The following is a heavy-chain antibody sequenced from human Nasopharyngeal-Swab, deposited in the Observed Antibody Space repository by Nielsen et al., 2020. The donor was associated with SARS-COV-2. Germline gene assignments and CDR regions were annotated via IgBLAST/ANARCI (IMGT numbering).Heavy chain of an antibody. V-gene: IGHV4-38-2*02. D-gene: IGHD6-19*01. CDR3: ARERQWLVPDAFDI. Sequence: SETLSLTCTVSGYSINSGYYWGWIRQPPGKGLEWIASIFHSGSTNYNPSLKSRVTISVDTSKNQFSLKLSSVTAADTAVYYCARERQWLVPDAFDIWGQGTMVTVSS. CDR1: GYSINSGYY. CDR2: IFHSGST. J-gene: IGHJ3*02.